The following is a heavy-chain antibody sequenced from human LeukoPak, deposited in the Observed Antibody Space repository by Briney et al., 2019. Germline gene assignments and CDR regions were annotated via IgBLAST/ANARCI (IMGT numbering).Heavy chain of an antibody. CDR2: MNPNSGNT. Sequence: ASVKVSCKASGYTFTSYDINWVRHATGQGLEWMGWMNPNSGNTGYAQKFQGRVTMTRNTSISTAYMELSSLRSVDTAVYYCARVPSSTRYYGMDVWGQGTTVTVSS. V-gene: IGHV1-8*01. J-gene: IGHJ6*02. D-gene: IGHD2-2*01. CDR3: ARVPSSTRYYGMDV. CDR1: GYTFTSYD.